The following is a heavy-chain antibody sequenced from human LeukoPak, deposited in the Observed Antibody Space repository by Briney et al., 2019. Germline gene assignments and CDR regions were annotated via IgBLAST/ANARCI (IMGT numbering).Heavy chain of an antibody. V-gene: IGHV3-30-3*01. J-gene: IGHJ5*02. Sequence: GGSLRLSCAASGFTFSSYAMHWVRQAPGKGLEWVAVISYDGSNKYYADSVKGRFTISRDNSKNTLYLQMNSLRAEDTAVYYCARRDRGYSGYDNGDFFDPWGQGTLVTVSS. CDR2: ISYDGSNK. CDR3: ARRDRGYSGYDNGDFFDP. CDR1: GFTFSSYA. D-gene: IGHD5-12*01.